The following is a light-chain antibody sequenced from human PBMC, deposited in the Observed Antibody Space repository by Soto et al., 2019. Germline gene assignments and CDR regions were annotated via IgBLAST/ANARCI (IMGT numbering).Light chain of an antibody. V-gene: IGLV1-51*01. CDR2: DDN. CDR1: SSNIGGNS. Sequence: QSVLTQPPSVSAAPGQKVTISCSGSSSNIGGNSVSWYQQLPGTAPKLLIYDDNKRPSGIPDRFSGSKSGTSATLGITGFQTGADADYYCGSWDSSLSDYVFGTGTKVTVL. CDR3: GSWDSSLSDYV. J-gene: IGLJ1*01.